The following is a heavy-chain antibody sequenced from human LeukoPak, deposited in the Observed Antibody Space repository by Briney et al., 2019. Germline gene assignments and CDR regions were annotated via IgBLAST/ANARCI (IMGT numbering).Heavy chain of an antibody. J-gene: IGHJ4*02. V-gene: IGHV1-2*02. CDR1: GYTFTGYY. CDR2: INPNSGGT. CDR3: TTPQGSGWSYYFDY. Sequence: ASVKVSCKASGYTFTGYYMHWVRQAPGQGLEWMGWINPNSGGTNYAQKFQGRVTMARDTSISTAYMELSRLRSDDTAVYYCTTPQGSGWSYYFDYWGQGTLVTVSS. D-gene: IGHD6-19*01.